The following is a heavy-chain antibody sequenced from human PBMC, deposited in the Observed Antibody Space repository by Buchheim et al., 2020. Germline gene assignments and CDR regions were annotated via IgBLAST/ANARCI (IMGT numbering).Heavy chain of an antibody. CDR1: GGSISSGGYY. CDR3: ARSEEGNSSSWYPRFCWFDP. D-gene: IGHD6-13*01. J-gene: IGHJ5*02. Sequence: QVQLQESGPGLVKPSQTLSLTCTVSGGSISSGGYYWSWIRQHPGKGLEWIGYIYYSGSTYYNPSLKSRVTISVDTSKDQFSLKLSSVTAADTAVYYCARSEEGNSSSWYPRFCWFDPWGQGTL. CDR2: IYYSGST. V-gene: IGHV4-31*03.